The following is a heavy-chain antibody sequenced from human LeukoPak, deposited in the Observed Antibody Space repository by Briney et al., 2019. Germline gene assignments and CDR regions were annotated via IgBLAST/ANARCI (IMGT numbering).Heavy chain of an antibody. D-gene: IGHD5-18*01. Sequence: SSETLSLTCTVSGGSISSYYWSWIRQPPGKGLEWIGYIYYNGNTNYNPSLKSRVTISVDTSKNQFSLKLTSVTAADTAMYYCTGGPGAGYGQTPYWGQGTLVTVSS. CDR2: IYYNGNT. CDR1: GGSISSYY. CDR3: TGGPGAGYGQTPY. J-gene: IGHJ4*02. V-gene: IGHV4-59*01.